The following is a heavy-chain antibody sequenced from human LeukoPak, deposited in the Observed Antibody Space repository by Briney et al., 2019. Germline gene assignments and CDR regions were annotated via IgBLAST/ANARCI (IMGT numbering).Heavy chain of an antibody. V-gene: IGHV3-7*01. CDR3: ARDQTPYY. CDR1: GFTFSSYS. J-gene: IGHJ4*02. CDR2: IKLDGSET. Sequence: GGPMRLSCAASGFTFSSYSMNWVRQAPGKGLEWVANIKLDGSETYYVDSVKGRFTISRDNTQNSLYLQMNSLRAEDTAVYYCARDQTPYYWGQGTLVTVSS.